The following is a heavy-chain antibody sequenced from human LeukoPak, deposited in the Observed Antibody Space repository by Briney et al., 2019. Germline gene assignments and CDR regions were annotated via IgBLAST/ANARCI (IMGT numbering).Heavy chain of an antibody. V-gene: IGHV3-21*01. CDR1: GFTFSSYS. J-gene: IGHJ4*02. CDR3: ARVSRGKWELLGAHDY. D-gene: IGHD1-26*01. CDR2: ISRSSSYI. Sequence: GGSLRLSCAASGFTFSSYSMNWVRQAPGKGLEWVSSISRSSSYIYYADSVKGRFTISRDNAKNSLDLQMNSLRAEGTAVYFCARVSRGKWELLGAHDYWGQGTLVTVSS.